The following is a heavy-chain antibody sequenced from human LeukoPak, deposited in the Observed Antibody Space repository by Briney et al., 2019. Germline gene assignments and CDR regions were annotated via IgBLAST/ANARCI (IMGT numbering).Heavy chain of an antibody. CDR2: ISWNSGSI. V-gene: IGHV3-9*01. D-gene: IGHD3-16*01. CDR1: GFTFDDYA. J-gene: IGHJ4*02. Sequence: GGSLRLSCAASGFTFDDYAMHWVRQAPGKGLEWASGISWNSGSIGYADSVKGRFTISRDNAKNSLYLQMNSLRAEDTALYYCAKGFYGAADYWGQGTLVTVSS. CDR3: AKGFYGAADY.